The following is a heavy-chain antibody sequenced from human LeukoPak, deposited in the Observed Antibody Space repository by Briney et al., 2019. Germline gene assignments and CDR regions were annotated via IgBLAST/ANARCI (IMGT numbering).Heavy chain of an antibody. J-gene: IGHJ4*02. D-gene: IGHD6-19*01. Sequence: GGSRRLSCAASGLTFSKYAMSWVRPAPGKGLEWVSAISGSGGSTEYADSVKGRFTISRDNSKNTLYLQMNSLRAEDTAVYYCAKSGSVWYYFDYWGQGTLVTVSS. V-gene: IGHV3-23*01. CDR3: AKSGSVWYYFDY. CDR2: ISGSGGST. CDR1: GLTFSKYA.